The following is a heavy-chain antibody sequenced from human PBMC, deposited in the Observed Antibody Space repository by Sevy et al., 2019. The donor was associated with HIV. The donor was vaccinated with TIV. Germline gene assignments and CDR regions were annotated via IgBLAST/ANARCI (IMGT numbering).Heavy chain of an antibody. CDR3: ARGALCYRVSYGFDS. D-gene: IGHD5-18*01. J-gene: IGHJ4*02. CDR2: INPSSGGT. CDR1: GYTFIDYH. Sequence: ASVKVSCKASGYTFIDYHVHWVRQAPGQGLEWMGCINPSSGGTNYAQKFQGWDAMTRDTSISTAYMELSSLTSDVTAVYFSARGALCYRVSYGFDSWGQGTLVTVSS. V-gene: IGHV1-2*04.